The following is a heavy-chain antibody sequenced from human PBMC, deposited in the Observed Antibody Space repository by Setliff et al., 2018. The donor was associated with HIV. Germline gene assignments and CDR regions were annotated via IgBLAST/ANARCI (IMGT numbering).Heavy chain of an antibody. CDR1: GASLTDYY. V-gene: IGHV4-34*01. CDR2: INHGGDT. Sequence: KPSETLSLTCAFFGASLTDYYWNWIRQPPAKGLEWIGEINHGGDTNYNPSLKSRVTISTDTSKNQFSLNVRSVTAADTAVYFCAKSSPSIGYISDHWGQGTLVTVSS. D-gene: IGHD5-12*01. J-gene: IGHJ4*02. CDR3: AKSSPSIGYISDH.